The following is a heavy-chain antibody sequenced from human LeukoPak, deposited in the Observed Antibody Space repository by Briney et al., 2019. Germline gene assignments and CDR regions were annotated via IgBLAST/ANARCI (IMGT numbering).Heavy chain of an antibody. Sequence: ASVKVSCKASGYTFTSYGISWVRQAPGQGLEWMGWISCYNGNTNYAQKLQGRVTMTTDTSTSAAYMELRSLRSDDTAVYYCARHTLYGSGSYYVYYFDYWGQGTLVTVSS. D-gene: IGHD3-10*01. CDR1: GYTFTSYG. CDR3: ARHTLYGSGSYYVYYFDY. J-gene: IGHJ4*02. V-gene: IGHV1-18*01. CDR2: ISCYNGNT.